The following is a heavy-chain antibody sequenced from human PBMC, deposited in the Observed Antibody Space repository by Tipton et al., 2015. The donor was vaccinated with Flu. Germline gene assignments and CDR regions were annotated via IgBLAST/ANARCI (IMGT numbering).Heavy chain of an antibody. CDR3: ARLTEMATIGRAFDI. CDR2: IYYSGST. J-gene: IGHJ3*02. CDR1: GGSISSYY. V-gene: IGHV4-59*08. D-gene: IGHD5-24*01. Sequence: TLSLTCTVSGGSISSYYWSWIRQPPGKGLEWIGYIYYSGSTNYNPSLKSRVTISVDTSKNQFSLKLSSVTAADTAVYYCARLTEMATIGRAFDIWGQGTMVTVSS.